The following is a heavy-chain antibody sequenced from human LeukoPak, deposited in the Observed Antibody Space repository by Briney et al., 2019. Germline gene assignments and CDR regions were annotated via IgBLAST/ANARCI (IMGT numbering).Heavy chain of an antibody. J-gene: IGHJ4*02. V-gene: IGHV4-39*01. CDR2: IYYSGST. CDR1: GGSISSYY. Sequence: SETLSLTCTVSGGSISSYYWGWIRQPPGKGLEWIGSIYYSGSTYYNPSLKSRVTISVDTSKNQFSLKLSSVTAADTAVYYCASLTDYFFDYWGQGTLVTVSS. CDR3: ASLTDYFFDY.